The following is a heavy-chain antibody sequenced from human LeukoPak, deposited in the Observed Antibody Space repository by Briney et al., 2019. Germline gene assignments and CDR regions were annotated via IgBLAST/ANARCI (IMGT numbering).Heavy chain of an antibody. CDR2: IIPIFGTA. CDR1: GGTFSSYA. J-gene: IGHJ4*02. V-gene: IGHV1-69*13. D-gene: IGHD5-24*01. Sequence: GASVKVSCKASGGTFSSYAISWVRQAPGQGLEWMGGIIPIFGTANYAQKFQGRVTITADESTSTAYMELSSLRSEDTAVYYCARGKFRDGYKGLQYYFDYWGQGTLVTVSS. CDR3: ARGKFRDGYKGLQYYFDY.